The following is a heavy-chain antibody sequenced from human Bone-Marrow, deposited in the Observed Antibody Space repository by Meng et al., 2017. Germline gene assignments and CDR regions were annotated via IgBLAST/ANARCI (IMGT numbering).Heavy chain of an antibody. D-gene: IGHD3-22*01. Sequence: ASVKVSCKASGYTFTSYDINWVRQATGQGLEWMGWMNPNSGNTGYAQKFQGRVTITTDESTSTAYMELSSLRSEDTAVYYCTRGLTYYYDSSGYYSLDYWGQGTLVTVSS. CDR2: MNPNSGNT. J-gene: IGHJ4*02. CDR1: GYTFTSYD. V-gene: IGHV1-8*03. CDR3: TRGLTYYYDSSGYYSLDY.